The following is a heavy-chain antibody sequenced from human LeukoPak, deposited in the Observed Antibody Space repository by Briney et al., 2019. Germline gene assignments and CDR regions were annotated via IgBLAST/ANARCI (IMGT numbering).Heavy chain of an antibody. CDR2: IFYSGNN. J-gene: IGHJ5*01. CDR3: ARLFDS. Sequence: SETLSLTCTVSGGSISGSTYYWGWVRQPPGKGLEWLGKIFYSGNNYDSPSLQSRVTMSADASKNQFSLRLSSVRAADTALYYCARLFDSWGQGSQVTVSS. V-gene: IGHV4-39*01. CDR1: GGSISGSTYY.